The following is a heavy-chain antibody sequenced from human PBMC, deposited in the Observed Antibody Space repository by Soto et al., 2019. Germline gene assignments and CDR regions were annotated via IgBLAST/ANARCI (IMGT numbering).Heavy chain of an antibody. J-gene: IGHJ4*02. V-gene: IGHV3-30-3*01. CDR1: GFTFSSYA. Sequence: QVQLVESGGGVVQPGRSLRLSCAASGFTFSSYAMHWVRQAPGKGLEWVAVISYDGSNKYYADSVKGRFTISRDNSKNTLYLQMSSLRAEDTAVYSCARDSGSICSWYLGFGYWGQGTLVTVSS. CDR2: ISYDGSNK. CDR3: ARDSGSICSWYLGFGY. D-gene: IGHD6-13*01.